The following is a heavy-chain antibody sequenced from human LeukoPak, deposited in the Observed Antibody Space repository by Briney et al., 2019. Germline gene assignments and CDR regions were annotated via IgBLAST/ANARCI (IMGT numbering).Heavy chain of an antibody. J-gene: IGHJ4*02. Sequence: PGGSLRLSCAASGFTFSSYSMNWVRQAPGKGLEWVSYISSSSSTIYYADPVKGRFTISRDNAKNSLYLQMNSLRDEDTAVYYCARGAHSSGYYFDYWGQGTLVTVSS. V-gene: IGHV3-48*02. CDR1: GFTFSSYS. D-gene: IGHD3-22*01. CDR3: ARGAHSSGYYFDY. CDR2: ISSSSSTI.